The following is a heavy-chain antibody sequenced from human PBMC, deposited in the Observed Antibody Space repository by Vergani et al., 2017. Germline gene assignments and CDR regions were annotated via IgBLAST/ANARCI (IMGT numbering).Heavy chain of an antibody. CDR2: IYYSGST. CDR3: ARVLAQNWYFDL. Sequence: QLQLQESGPGLVKPSETLSLTCTVSGGSISSSSYYWGWIRQPPGKGLEWIGSIYYSGSTYYNPSLKSRVTISVDKSKNQFSLKLSSVTAADTAVYYCARVLAQNWYFDLWGRGTLVTVSS. D-gene: IGHD2/OR15-2a*01. J-gene: IGHJ2*01. V-gene: IGHV4-39*07. CDR1: GGSISSSSYY.